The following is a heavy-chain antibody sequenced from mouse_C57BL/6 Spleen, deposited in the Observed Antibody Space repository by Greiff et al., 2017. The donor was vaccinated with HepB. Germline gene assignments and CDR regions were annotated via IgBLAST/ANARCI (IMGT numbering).Heavy chain of an antibody. CDR2: IDPSDSYT. J-gene: IGHJ4*01. CDR1: GYTFTSYW. V-gene: IGHV1-69*01. Sequence: QVQLKQPGAELVMPGASVKLSCKASGYTFTSYWMHWVKQRPGQGLEWIGEIDPSDSYTNYNQKFKGKSTLTVDKSSSTAYMQLSSLTSEDSAVYYCAGSRELTGTAYYAMDYWGQGTSVTVSS. CDR3: AGSRELTGTAYYAMDY. D-gene: IGHD4-1*01.